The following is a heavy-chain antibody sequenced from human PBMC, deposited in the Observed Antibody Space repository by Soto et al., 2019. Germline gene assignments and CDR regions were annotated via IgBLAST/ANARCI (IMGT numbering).Heavy chain of an antibody. CDR2: INSDGSST. V-gene: IGHV3-74*01. J-gene: IGHJ6*02. Sequence: GGSVRLSCAASGFTFSSYWMHWVRQAPGKGLVWVSRINSDGSSTSYADSVKGRFTISRDNAKNTLYLQMNSLRAEDTAVYYCARGHSSSSGRRLYGMDVSGQGSTGTVSS. CDR3: ARGHSSSSGRRLYGMDV. CDR1: GFTFSSYW. D-gene: IGHD6-6*01.